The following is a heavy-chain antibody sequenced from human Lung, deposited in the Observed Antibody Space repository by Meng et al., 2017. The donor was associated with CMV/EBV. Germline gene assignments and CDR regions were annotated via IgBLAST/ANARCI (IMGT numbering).Heavy chain of an antibody. J-gene: IGHJ6*02. Sequence: GESLKISCAASRFTFSSYGMHWVRQAPGKGLEGVAFIRYDGKNEYYADSVKGRFSISRDDSKNTLYLQMNSLRPEDTAVYYCAKETGPISGGYYYYGIDVWGQGNXVNGAS. D-gene: IGHD3-3*01. CDR1: RFTFSSYG. CDR3: AKETGPISGGYYYYGIDV. V-gene: IGHV3-30*02. CDR2: IRYDGKNE.